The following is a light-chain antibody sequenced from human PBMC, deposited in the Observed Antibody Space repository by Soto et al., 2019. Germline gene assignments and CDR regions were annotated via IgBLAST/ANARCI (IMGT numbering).Light chain of an antibody. Sequence: DIQMTQSPSSVPASVGDRVTITCRASQGINTRLDWYQQKPGKAPKLRIYTASNLQSGVPSRFSGSGSGTDFTLTISSLQPEDFATYYCQQTDSFPITFGQGTRLEIK. CDR2: TAS. CDR3: QQTDSFPIT. CDR1: QGINTR. V-gene: IGKV1-12*01. J-gene: IGKJ5*01.